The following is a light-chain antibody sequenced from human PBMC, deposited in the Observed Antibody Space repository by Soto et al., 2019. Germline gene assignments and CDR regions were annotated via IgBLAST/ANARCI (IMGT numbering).Light chain of an antibody. CDR3: SSYTRSGTNVV. CDR1: SSDIGGYNF. V-gene: IGLV2-14*03. Sequence: QSALTQPASVSGSPGQSITITCTGTSSDIGGYNFVSWYQQHPGKAPKLIIYDVTDRPSGVSNRFSGSKSGNTASLTISGLQAEDEAHYYCSSYTRSGTNVVFGGGTKLTVL. CDR2: DVT. J-gene: IGLJ2*01.